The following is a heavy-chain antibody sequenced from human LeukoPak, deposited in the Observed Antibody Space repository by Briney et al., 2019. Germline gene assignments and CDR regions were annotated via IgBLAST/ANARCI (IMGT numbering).Heavy chain of an antibody. J-gene: IGHJ4*02. D-gene: IGHD5-24*01. CDR3: ARGLISRDGYNSFYFDY. CDR1: GFSVSSNY. CDR2: IYSGGTI. V-gene: IGHV3-66*01. Sequence: PGGSLRLSCAASGFSVSSNYMSWVRQAPGKGLEWVSVIYSGGTIYYADSVKDRFTISRDLSKNMLYLQMNSLRAEDTAVYYCARGLISRDGYNSFYFDYWGQGTLVTVSS.